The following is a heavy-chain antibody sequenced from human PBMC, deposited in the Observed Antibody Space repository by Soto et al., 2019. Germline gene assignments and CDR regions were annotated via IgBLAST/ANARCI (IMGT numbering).Heavy chain of an antibody. CDR2: ISYDGTNK. D-gene: IGHD6-13*01. Sequence: GGSLRLSCAASGFTFSSYPMHWVRQAPGKGLECMAVISYDGTNKYYPDSVKGRFTISRDNSKNTLYLEMNSLRAEDTAVYYCARRSSSWYFDYWGQGTLVTVSS. V-gene: IGHV3-30-3*01. CDR1: GFTFSSYP. J-gene: IGHJ4*02. CDR3: ARRSSSWYFDY.